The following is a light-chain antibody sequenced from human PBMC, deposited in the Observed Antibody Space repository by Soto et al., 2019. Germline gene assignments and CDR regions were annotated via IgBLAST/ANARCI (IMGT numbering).Light chain of an antibody. Sequence: DIQITHSPSTLSASVGDRVTITCRASQSISSWLAWYQQKPGKAPKLLIYDASSLESGVPSRFSGSGSGTEFTLTISSLQPDDFATYYCQQYNSYSTFGQGTKVDIK. CDR1: QSISSW. CDR2: DAS. J-gene: IGKJ1*01. CDR3: QQYNSYST. V-gene: IGKV1-5*01.